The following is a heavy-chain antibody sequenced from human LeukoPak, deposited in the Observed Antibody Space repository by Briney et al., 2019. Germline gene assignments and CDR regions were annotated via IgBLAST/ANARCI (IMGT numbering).Heavy chain of an antibody. V-gene: IGHV4-59*01. Sequence: SETLSLTCTVSGGSISSYYWSWIRQPPGKGLEWIGYIYYSGSTNCNPSLKNRVTISVDTSKNQFSLRLSSVTAADTAVYYCARADYYDSSITQGYFDLWGRGTLVTVSS. CDR2: IYYSGST. CDR3: ARADYYDSSITQGYFDL. J-gene: IGHJ2*01. CDR1: GGSISSYY. D-gene: IGHD3-22*01.